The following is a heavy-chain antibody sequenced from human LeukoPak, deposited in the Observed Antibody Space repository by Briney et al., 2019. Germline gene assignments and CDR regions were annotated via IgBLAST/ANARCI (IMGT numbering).Heavy chain of an antibody. J-gene: IGHJ6*03. CDR3: ARLPGDYYYYMDV. D-gene: IGHD3-10*01. CDR1: GGSISSSSYY. V-gene: IGHV4-39*01. Sequence: SETLSLTCTVSGGSISSSSYYWGWIRQPPGKGLEWIGSIYYSGSTYYNPSLKSRVTISVDTSKNQFSLKLSSVTAADTAVYYCARLPGDYYYYMDVWGKGTTVTVSS. CDR2: IYYSGST.